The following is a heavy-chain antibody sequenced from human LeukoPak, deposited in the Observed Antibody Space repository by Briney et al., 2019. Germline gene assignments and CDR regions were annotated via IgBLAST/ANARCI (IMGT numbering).Heavy chain of an antibody. D-gene: IGHD1-26*01. CDR3: ARGQWELRLDY. CDR1: GGSISSYY. Sequence: PSETLSLTCTVSGGSISSYYWSWIQQPPGKGLEWIGYIYYSGSTNYNPSLKSRVTISVDTSKNQFSLKLSSVTAADKAVYYCARGQWELRLDYWGQGTLVTVSS. J-gene: IGHJ4*02. V-gene: IGHV4-59*01. CDR2: IYYSGST.